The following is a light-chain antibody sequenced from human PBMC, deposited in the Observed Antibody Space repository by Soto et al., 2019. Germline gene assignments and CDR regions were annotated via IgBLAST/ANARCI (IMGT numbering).Light chain of an antibody. CDR3: SLYTSSSTLWV. V-gene: IGLV2-8*01. CDR2: EVN. CDR1: SSDVGGYNY. J-gene: IGLJ3*02. Sequence: QSALTQPPSASGSPGQSVAISCTGTSSDVGGYNYVSWYQQHPGKAPKLMIYEVNKRPSGVPDRFSGSKSGNTASLTVSGLQAEDEADYYCSLYTSSSTLWVFGGGTKLTVL.